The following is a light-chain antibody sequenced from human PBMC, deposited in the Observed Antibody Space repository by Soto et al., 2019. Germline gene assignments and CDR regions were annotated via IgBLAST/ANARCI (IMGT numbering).Light chain of an antibody. CDR1: QSVSRN. J-gene: IGKJ1*01. CDR3: QHSGDFRWT. Sequence: EVVLTQSPATLSVSPGDRATLSCRASQSVSRNLAWYQQKPGQAPRLLIYGASSRATGIPDRFSGRGFGTDFTLTISRLEPEDFAVYYCQHSGDFRWTFGQGTKVEVK. CDR2: GAS. V-gene: IGKV3-20*01.